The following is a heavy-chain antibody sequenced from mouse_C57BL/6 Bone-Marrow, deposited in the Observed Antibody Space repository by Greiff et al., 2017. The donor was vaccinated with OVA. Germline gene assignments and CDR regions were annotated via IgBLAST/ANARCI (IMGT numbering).Heavy chain of an antibody. Sequence: QVQLQQSGAELVRPGASVKLSCKASGYTFTDYYINWVKQRPGQGLEWIARIYPGSGNTYYNEKFKGKATLTAEKSSSTAYMQLSSLTSEDSAVYVCARSRGLRLFAYWGQGTLVTVSA. J-gene: IGHJ3*01. CDR1: GYTFTDYY. CDR2: IYPGSGNT. D-gene: IGHD1-2*01. V-gene: IGHV1-76*01. CDR3: ARSRGLRLFAY.